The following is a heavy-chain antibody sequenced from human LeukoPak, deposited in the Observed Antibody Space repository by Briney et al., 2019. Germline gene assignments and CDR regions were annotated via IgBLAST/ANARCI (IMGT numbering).Heavy chain of an antibody. CDR2: ISGSGGST. J-gene: IGHJ5*02. D-gene: IGHD6-13*01. CDR3: AKIYDSSSWGGGFDP. CDR1: GFTFSSYA. V-gene: IGHV3-23*01. Sequence: PGGSLRLSCAASGFTFSSYAMTWVRQAPGKGLEWVSAISGSGGSTYYADSVKGRFTISRDNSKNTLYLQMNSLRAEDTAVYYCAKIYDSSSWGGGFDPWGQGILVTVSS.